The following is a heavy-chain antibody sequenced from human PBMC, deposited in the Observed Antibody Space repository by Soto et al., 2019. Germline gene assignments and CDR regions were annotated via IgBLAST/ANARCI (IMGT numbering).Heavy chain of an antibody. J-gene: IGHJ6*02. V-gene: IGHV3-64*01. D-gene: IGHD6-6*01. CDR3: ERRARQYFYDLVV. CDR2: ISSNGVGT. CDR1: GFTLSGYA. Sequence: EVQLAESGGGLAQPGGSLRLSCAASGFTLSGYAMDWVRQAPGKGLEYVSGISSNGVGTYYANSVQSRFTISRDNSKKEVYLQMGGLRFHGMAVDSGERRARQYFYDLVVLGQGTTVTVS.